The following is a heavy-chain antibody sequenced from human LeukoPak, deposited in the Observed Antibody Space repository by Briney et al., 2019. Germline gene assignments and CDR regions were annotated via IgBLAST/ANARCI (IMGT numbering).Heavy chain of an antibody. CDR2: INHSGST. D-gene: IGHD5-12*01. V-gene: IGHV4-34*01. J-gene: IGHJ4*02. Sequence: SETLSLTCTVSGGSISSNYWSWIRQPPGKGLEWIGEINHSGSTNYNPSLKSRVTISVDTSKNQFSLKLSSVTAADTAVYYCAGSGYSGYDLNYWGQGTLVTVSS. CDR3: AGSGYSGYDLNY. CDR1: GGSISSNY.